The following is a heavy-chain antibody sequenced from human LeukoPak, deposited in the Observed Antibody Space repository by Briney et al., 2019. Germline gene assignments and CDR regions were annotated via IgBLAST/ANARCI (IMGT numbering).Heavy chain of an antibody. D-gene: IGHD3-3*01. CDR1: GYTFTKFY. CDR3: ARANVLKGGATFNSRHYMFDL. Sequence: ASVKVSCKASGYTFTKFYMHWVRQAPGQGLEWMGILDPTGGTTNYAQKFHDRVTMTRDTSTSTLYMELSSLTSEDSAVYFCARANVLKGGATFNSRHYMFDLWGQGTLVTVSS. CDR2: LDPTGGTT. J-gene: IGHJ4*02. V-gene: IGHV1-46*01.